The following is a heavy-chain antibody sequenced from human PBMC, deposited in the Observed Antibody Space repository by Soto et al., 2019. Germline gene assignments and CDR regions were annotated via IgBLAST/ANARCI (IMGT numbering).Heavy chain of an antibody. V-gene: IGHV1-18*01. D-gene: IGHD2-15*01. J-gene: IGHJ6*02. CDR2: ISTYNGDT. CDR3: ARAGAAPYYYYGMDV. CDR1: GYTFSTSG. Sequence: ASVKLSCKASGYTFSTSGMSWLRQAPGQGLEWMGWISTYNGDTNDAPKFQDRVTMTSDTSTSTVYMELRSLRSDDTAVYYCARAGAAPYYYYGMDVWGQGTRVTSP.